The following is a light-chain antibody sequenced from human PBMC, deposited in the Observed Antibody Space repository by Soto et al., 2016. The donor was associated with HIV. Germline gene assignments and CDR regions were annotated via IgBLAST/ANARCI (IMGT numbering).Light chain of an antibody. Sequence: SYELTQPPSVSVAPGKTARITCGGNNIGSKSVHWYQQKPGQAPVLVVYDDDDRPSGIPERFSGSNSGNTATLTINGVEAGDEADYYCQVWDRSSDHFVFGGGTKLTVL. V-gene: IGLV3-21*03. CDR2: DDD. CDR3: QVWDRSSDHFV. J-gene: IGLJ2*01. CDR1: NIGSKS.